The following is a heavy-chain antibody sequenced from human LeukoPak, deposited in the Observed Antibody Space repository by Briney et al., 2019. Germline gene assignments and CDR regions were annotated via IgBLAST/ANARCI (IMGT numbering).Heavy chain of an antibody. CDR3: ARLKVSVVRGRFDY. V-gene: IGHV4-61*09. J-gene: IGHJ4*02. D-gene: IGHD3-10*01. CDR2: IHTSGNT. Sequence: SQTLSLTCTVSGGSISSGPYCWSWIRQPAGKGLEWIGHIHTSGNTNYNPSLKSRVTMSVDTSKNQFSLKLSSVTAADTAVYYCARLKVSVVRGRFDYWGQGTLVTVSS. CDR1: GGSISSGPYC.